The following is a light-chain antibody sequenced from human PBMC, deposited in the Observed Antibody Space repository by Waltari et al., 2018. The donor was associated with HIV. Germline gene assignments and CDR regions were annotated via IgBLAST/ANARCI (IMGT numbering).Light chain of an antibody. CDR2: KAS. V-gene: IGKV1-27*01. CDR1: QGITIY. J-gene: IGKJ1*01. Sequence: DIQMTQSPSSLSASVVGRVTITCRASQGITIYLAWYQQKPGKVPKLLIYKASTLHSGVPSRFRGSGSGTDFTLTISSLQPEDVSTYYCQNYNSAPLTFGPGTKVEIK. CDR3: QNYNSAPLT.